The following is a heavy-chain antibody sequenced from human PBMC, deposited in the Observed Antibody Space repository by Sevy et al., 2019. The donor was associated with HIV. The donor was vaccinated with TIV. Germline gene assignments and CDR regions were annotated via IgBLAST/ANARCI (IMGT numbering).Heavy chain of an antibody. D-gene: IGHD3-10*01. CDR2: ISGGLRT. CDR1: GFTVSSNS. CDR3: TGDQCDHGSGSFYFAS. J-gene: IGHJ4*02. V-gene: IGHV3-53*01. Sequence: GGSLRLSCATSGFTVSSNSMSWVRQAPGKGLEWVSVISGGLRTYYADSVKGRFTISRDNSENTLYLQMSSLKVEDTAVYYCTGDQCDHGSGSFYFASWGQGTLVTVSS.